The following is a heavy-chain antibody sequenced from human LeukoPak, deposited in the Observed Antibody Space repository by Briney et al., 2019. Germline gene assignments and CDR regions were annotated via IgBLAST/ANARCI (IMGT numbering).Heavy chain of an antibody. CDR3: ARSRSGYSYDHAAFDI. D-gene: IGHD5-18*01. V-gene: IGHV4-59*01. Sequence: SETLSLTCTVSGGSISSYYWSWIRQPPGKGLEWIAYXDFRGSTTYNPSLKSRVTISVDTSRNQFSLKLSSVTAADTAVYYCARSRSGYSYDHAAFDIWGQGTMVTVSS. CDR2: XDFRGST. CDR1: GGSISSYY. J-gene: IGHJ3*02.